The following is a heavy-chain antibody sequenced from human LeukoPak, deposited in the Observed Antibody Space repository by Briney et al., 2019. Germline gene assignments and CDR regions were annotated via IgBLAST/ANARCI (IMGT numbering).Heavy chain of an antibody. J-gene: IGHJ4*02. CDR1: GFTFSDYA. V-gene: IGHV3-23*01. CDR2: ITTSGGAS. Sequence: GGYLRLSCAASGFTFSDYALNWVRQAPGKGLEWVSFITTSGGASYYADSVRGRFTVSRDNSKNTLFLQMSGLRAEDTAVYYCAKGTAVTTFFDSWGQGALVAVSS. D-gene: IGHD4-17*01. CDR3: AKGTAVTTFFDS.